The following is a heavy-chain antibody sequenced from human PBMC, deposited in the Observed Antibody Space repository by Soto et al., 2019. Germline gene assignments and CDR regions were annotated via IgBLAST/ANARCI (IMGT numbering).Heavy chain of an antibody. CDR2: ISSSGSTI. V-gene: IGHV3-48*03. Sequence: GGSLRLSCAASGFTFSSYEMNWVRQVPGKGREWVSYISSSGSTIYYADSVKGRFTISRDNAKNSLYLQMNSLRAEDTAVYYCARAVVVITYDAIDIWGQGTIVTVSS. J-gene: IGHJ3*02. CDR3: ARAVVVITYDAIDI. CDR1: GFTFSSYE. D-gene: IGHD3-22*01.